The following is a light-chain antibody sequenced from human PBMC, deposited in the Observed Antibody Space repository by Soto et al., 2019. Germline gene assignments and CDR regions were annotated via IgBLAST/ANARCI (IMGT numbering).Light chain of an antibody. J-gene: IGLJ3*02. Sequence: QSVLTQPPSVSGAPGQRVSISCTGSSTNIGAGYGVHWYQQRPGTAPKLLIVGGTIRPSGVPDRFSASTSGNTASLTVSGLQAEDEADYYCSSYAGSNNLVFAGGTKLTVL. CDR2: GGT. V-gene: IGLV1-40*01. CDR1: STNIGAGYG. CDR3: SSYAGSNNLV.